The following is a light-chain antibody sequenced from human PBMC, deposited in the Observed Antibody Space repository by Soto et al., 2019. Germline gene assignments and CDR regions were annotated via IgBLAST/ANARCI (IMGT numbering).Light chain of an antibody. CDR2: GGS. CDR1: QSVSSDF. V-gene: IGKV3-20*01. J-gene: IGKJ4*02. Sequence: EIFLTQSPGTLSLSPGERGTLSCRASQSVSSDFLSWYQQKPGQAPRLLIYGGSYRATGIPDRFSGSGSGTAFTLTIRRLEADDFAVYYCQQYGSTTPVTFGGGTKVDI. CDR3: QQYGSTTPVT.